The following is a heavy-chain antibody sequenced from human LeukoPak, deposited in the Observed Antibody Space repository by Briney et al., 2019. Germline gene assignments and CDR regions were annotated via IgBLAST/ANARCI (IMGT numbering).Heavy chain of an antibody. CDR2: ISSSSSTI. Sequence: PGGSLRLSCAASGFTFSSYSMNWVRQAPGKGLEWVSYISSSSSTIHYADSVKGRFTISRDNAKNSLYLQMNSLRAEDTAVYYCAKSRGYTYGEDAVDIWGQGTMVTVST. J-gene: IGHJ3*02. CDR1: GFTFSSYS. V-gene: IGHV3-48*01. CDR3: AKSRGYTYGEDAVDI. D-gene: IGHD5-18*01.